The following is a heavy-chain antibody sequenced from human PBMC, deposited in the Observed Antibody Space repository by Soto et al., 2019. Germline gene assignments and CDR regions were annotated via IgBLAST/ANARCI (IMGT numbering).Heavy chain of an antibody. CDR3: ARDTYSGYDFGL. D-gene: IGHD5-12*01. V-gene: IGHV4-30-4*01. CDR2: IPSRGRP. J-gene: IGHJ5*02. CDR1: GASVAGGSYY. Sequence: QVQLRESGPGLVKPSQTLSLTCSVSGASVAGGSYYWSWVRQPPGKGLEWIGYIPSRGRPFYNPSLTSRGTISADTSKNKLSLQLTSVTAADTAGYYCARDTYSGYDFGLWGQGTLVTVSS.